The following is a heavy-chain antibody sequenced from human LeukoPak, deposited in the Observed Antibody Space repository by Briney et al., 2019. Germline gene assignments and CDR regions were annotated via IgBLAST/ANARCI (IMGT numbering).Heavy chain of an antibody. Sequence: GGSLRLSCAASGFTFSSYCMSWVRQAPGKGLEWVANIKQDGSGKYYVDSVKGRFTISRDNAKNSLYLQMNSLRAEDTAVYYCAKETKYYYDSSGYYGDAFDIWGQGTMVTVSS. CDR2: IKQDGSGK. D-gene: IGHD3-22*01. V-gene: IGHV3-7*03. J-gene: IGHJ3*02. CDR3: AKETKYYYDSSGYYGDAFDI. CDR1: GFTFSSYC.